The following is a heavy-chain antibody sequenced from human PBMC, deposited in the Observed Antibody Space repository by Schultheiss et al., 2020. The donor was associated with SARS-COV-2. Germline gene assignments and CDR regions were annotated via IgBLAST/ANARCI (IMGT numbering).Heavy chain of an antibody. J-gene: IGHJ5*02. CDR3: ARDTRAYCSGGSCNWIDP. CDR2: INHSGSA. Sequence: SETLSLTCAVYGGSFSGYYWSWIRQPPGKGLEWIGEINHSGSANHNPSLKSRVTISVDTSKNQFSLKLSSVTAADTAVYYCARDTRAYCSGGSCNWIDPWGQGTLVTVSS. D-gene: IGHD2-15*01. V-gene: IGHV4-34*01. CDR1: GGSFSGYY.